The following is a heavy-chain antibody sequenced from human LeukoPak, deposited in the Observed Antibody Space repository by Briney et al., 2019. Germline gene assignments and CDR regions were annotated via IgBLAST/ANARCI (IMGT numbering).Heavy chain of an antibody. D-gene: IGHD3-16*02. J-gene: IGHJ4*02. Sequence: PSETLSLTCAVYGVSFSGYYWSWIRQPPGKGLEWIGEINHSGSTNYNPSLKSRVTISVDTPKNQFSLKLSSVTAADTAVYYCARHPAYDYVWGSYRYGLDYWGQGTLVTVSS. CDR3: ARHPAYDYVWGSYRYGLDY. CDR2: INHSGST. V-gene: IGHV4-34*01. CDR1: GVSFSGYY.